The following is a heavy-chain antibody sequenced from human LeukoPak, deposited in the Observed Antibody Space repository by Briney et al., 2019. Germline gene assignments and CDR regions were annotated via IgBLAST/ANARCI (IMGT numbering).Heavy chain of an antibody. CDR2: IYTSGST. CDR1: GGSISSGSYY. V-gene: IGHV4-61*02. CDR3: ARGGPGPYYYYMDV. Sequence: SETLSLTCTVSGGSISSGSYYWSWIRQPAGKGLEWIGRIYTSGSTNYNPSLKSRVTISVDTSKNQFSLKLSSVTAADTAVYYCARGGPGPYYYYMDVWGKGTTVTISS. J-gene: IGHJ6*03.